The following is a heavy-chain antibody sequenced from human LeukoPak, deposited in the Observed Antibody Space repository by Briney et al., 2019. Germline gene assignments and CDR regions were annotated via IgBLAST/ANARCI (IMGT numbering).Heavy chain of an antibody. J-gene: IGHJ4*02. V-gene: IGHV4-39*01. CDR3: ARPRGIPPYYYGSGSYTYYFDY. Sequence: SETLSLTCTVSGGSISSSSYYWGWIRQPPGKGLEWIGSIYYSGSTYYNPSLKSRVTISVDTSKNQFSLKLSSVTAADTAVYYCARPRGIPPYYYGSGSYTYYFDYWGQGTLVTVSS. CDR1: GGSISSSSYY. CDR2: IYYSGST. D-gene: IGHD3-10*01.